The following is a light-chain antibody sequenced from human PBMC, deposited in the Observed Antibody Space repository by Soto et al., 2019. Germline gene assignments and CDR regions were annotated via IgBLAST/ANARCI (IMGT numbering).Light chain of an antibody. CDR3: QQYDNLPLT. CDR2: SAN. J-gene: IGKJ4*01. CDR1: QDISNF. Sequence: DIQMTQSPSDMSASVGDRVTITCRASQDISNFLVWFQQRPGKVPKRLMYSANRLESGVPSRFSGSGSGTDFTFTISSLQPEDIATYYCQQYDNLPLTFGGGTKVEIK. V-gene: IGKV1-17*03.